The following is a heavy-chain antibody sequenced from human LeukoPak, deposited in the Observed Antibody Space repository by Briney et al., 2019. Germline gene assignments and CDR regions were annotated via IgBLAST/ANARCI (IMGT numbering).Heavy chain of an antibody. CDR2: IKQDGSEK. CDR1: GFTFSSYW. Sequence: PGGSLRLSCAASGFTFSSYWMSWVRQAPGKGLEWVANIKQDGSEKYYVDSVKGRFTISRDNAKSSLYLQMNSLRVEDTALYYCARDGQVNQLLPSDWFDPWGQGTLVTVSS. V-gene: IGHV3-7*01. J-gene: IGHJ5*02. CDR3: ARDGQVNQLLPSDWFDP. D-gene: IGHD2-2*01.